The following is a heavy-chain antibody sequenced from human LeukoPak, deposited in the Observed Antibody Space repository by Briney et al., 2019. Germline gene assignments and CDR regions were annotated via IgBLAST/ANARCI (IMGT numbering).Heavy chain of an antibody. J-gene: IGHJ5*02. Sequence: GGSLRLSCAASGFPFSGHAMSWIRQPPGKGLEWVSAISNGKTYYADSVRGRFTISRDDSKNTVYLQMNSLRDEDTALYCVREAGYCASVCLKSNWFDPWGQGTLVTVSS. CDR3: REAGYCASVCLKSNWFDP. CDR2: ISNGKT. CDR1: GFPFSGHA. V-gene: IGHV3-23*01. D-gene: IGHD2-21*02.